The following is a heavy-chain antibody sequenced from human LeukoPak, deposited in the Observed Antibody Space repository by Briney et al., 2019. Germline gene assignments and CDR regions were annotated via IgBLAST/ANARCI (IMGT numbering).Heavy chain of an antibody. CDR1: GYTFTGYY. CDR2: FDPEDGET. V-gene: IGHV1-24*01. D-gene: IGHD3-10*01. CDR3: ATCREPMVRGCGGFDP. Sequence: GASVKVSCKASGYTFTGYYMHWVRQAPGKGLEWMGGFDPEDGETIYAQKFQGRVTMTEDTSTDTAYMELSSLRSEDTAVYYCATCREPMVRGCGGFDPWGQGTLVTVSS. J-gene: IGHJ5*02.